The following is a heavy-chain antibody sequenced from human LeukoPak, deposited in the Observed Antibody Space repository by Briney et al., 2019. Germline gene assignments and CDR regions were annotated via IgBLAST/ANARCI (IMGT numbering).Heavy chain of an antibody. CDR3: ARDTTVASGMQY. D-gene: IGHD6-19*01. J-gene: IGHJ4*02. Sequence: PSETLSLTCTVSGGSISTLSWSWIRQFPGKGLEWIGSIYIKSTNYNPSLKSRVAISVDTSKNQFSLRLDSVTTADTAVYYCARDTTVASGMQYWGQGTLVTVSS. CDR2: IYIKST. CDR1: GGSISTLS. V-gene: IGHV4-59*01.